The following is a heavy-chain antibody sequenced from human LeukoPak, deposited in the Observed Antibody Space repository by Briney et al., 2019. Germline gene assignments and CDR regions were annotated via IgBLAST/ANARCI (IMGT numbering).Heavy chain of an antibody. CDR2: ISSSSYI. Sequence: TGGSLRLSCAASGFIFSTYSMNWVRQAPGKGLEWVSSISSSSYIYYADSVKGRFTISRDNAKNSLYLQMNSLRAEDTAVYYCARDVGGGIYYDSSGPFDPWGQGTLVTVSS. D-gene: IGHD3-22*01. CDR3: ARDVGGGIYYDSSGPFDP. CDR1: GFIFSTYS. J-gene: IGHJ5*02. V-gene: IGHV3-21*01.